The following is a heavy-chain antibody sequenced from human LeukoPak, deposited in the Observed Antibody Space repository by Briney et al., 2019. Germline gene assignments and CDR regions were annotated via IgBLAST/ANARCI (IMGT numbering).Heavy chain of an antibody. V-gene: IGHV3-30*02. CDR2: LRNDGSNK. CDR3: AKDQNSGYDTALPFDY. D-gene: IGHD5-12*01. J-gene: IGHJ4*02. CDR1: GLTFSSYG. Sequence: PGGSLRLSCAPSGLTFSSYGLHGVGQAPGRGLKGWAFLRNDGSNKYYADSVKGRFTISRDNSKNTLYLQMNSLRAEDTAVYYCAKDQNSGYDTALPFDYWGQGTLVTVSS.